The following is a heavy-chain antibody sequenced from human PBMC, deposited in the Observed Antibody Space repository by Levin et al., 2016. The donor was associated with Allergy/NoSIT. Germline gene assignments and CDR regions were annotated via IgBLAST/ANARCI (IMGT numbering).Heavy chain of an antibody. Sequence: GESLKISCVTSGFTFSDSAMHWVRQASGRGLEWLGRIRSKRNNYATSYASSAKGRFSISRDETNNTAYLQIFSLKTEDTAVYFCARQAPLNFDYWGQGVLVTVSS. D-gene: IGHD4/OR15-4a*01. V-gene: IGHV3-73*01. J-gene: IGHJ4*02. CDR1: GFTFSDSA. CDR3: ARQAPLNFDY. CDR2: IRSKRNNYAT.